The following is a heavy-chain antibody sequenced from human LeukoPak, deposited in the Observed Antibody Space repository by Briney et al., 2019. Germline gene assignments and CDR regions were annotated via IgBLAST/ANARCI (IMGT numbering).Heavy chain of an antibody. CDR2: IWCDGSNK. CDR3: AKCSSRVGGDIEIFDFDY. CDR1: GFTFSSYG. J-gene: IGHJ4*02. Sequence: GRSLRLSCAASGFTFSSYGMHWVRQAPGKGLEWVAVIWCDGSNKYYADSVKGRFTISRDNSKNTLYLQMHSLRAEDTAVYYCAKCSSRVGGDIEIFDFDYWGQGTLVTVSS. D-gene: IGHD5-12*01. V-gene: IGHV3-33*06.